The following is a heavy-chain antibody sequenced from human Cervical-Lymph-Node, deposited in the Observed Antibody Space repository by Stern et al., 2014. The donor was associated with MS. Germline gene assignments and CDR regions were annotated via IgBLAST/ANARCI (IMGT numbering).Heavy chain of an antibody. V-gene: IGHV4-31*03. CDR3: ARDHFTTSLDV. D-gene: IGHD2-2*01. CDR2: ISYSGTT. CDR1: GGSISSDNYY. J-gene: IGHJ6*02. Sequence: QVQLQESGPGLVKPSQTLSLTCTVSGGSISSDNYYWTWIRQHPGKGLEWIGHISYSGTTYYNPSLKSRVSITVDTSKNLFSLRLSSVTAADTAVYYCARDHFTTSLDVWGHGTTVTVS.